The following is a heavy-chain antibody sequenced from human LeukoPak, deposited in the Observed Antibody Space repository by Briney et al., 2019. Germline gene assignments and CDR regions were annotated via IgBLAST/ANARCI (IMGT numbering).Heavy chain of an antibody. J-gene: IGHJ6*03. CDR2: IYTSGST. CDR1: GGSISSYY. V-gene: IGHV4-4*07. D-gene: IGHD3-22*01. Sequence: SETLSLTCTVSGGSISSYYWSWIRQPAGKGLEGIGRIYTSGSTNYNPSLKSRVTMSVDTSKNQFSLKLSSVTAADTAVYYCAREEAVVVIPSYYYYMDVWGKGTTVTISS. CDR3: AREEAVVVIPSYYYYMDV.